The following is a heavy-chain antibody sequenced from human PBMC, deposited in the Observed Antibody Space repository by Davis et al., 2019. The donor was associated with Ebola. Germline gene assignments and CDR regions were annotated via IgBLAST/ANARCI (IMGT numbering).Heavy chain of an antibody. CDR1: GYTLSEFS. CDR2: FDPEDGET. J-gene: IGHJ4*02. CDR3: ATNGDGSLDY. D-gene: IGHD4-17*01. Sequence: ASVKVSCKVFGYTLSEFSMHWVRQAPGGGLEWMGGFDPEDGETIYAQKFQGRVTMTEDTSTDTAYMELSSLRSEDTAVYYCATNGDGSLDYWGQGTLVTVSS. V-gene: IGHV1-24*01.